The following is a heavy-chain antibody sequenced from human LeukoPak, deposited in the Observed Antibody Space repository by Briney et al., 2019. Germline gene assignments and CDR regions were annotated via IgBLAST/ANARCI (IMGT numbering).Heavy chain of an antibody. CDR3: AKFWVFGADTSPPYHQGIDV. CDR2: ISGYNGDT. D-gene: IGHD3-3*01. CDR1: GFPFNTHA. V-gene: IGHV1-18*01. J-gene: IGHJ6*02. Sequence: ASVKVSCRASGFPFNTHAVAWVRQAPGQGLEWMGWISGYNGDTKYARKFQGRVVMTKDTSVTTAYMELSSLTSDDTAIYYCAKFWVFGADTSPPYHQGIDVWGQGTTVTVSS.